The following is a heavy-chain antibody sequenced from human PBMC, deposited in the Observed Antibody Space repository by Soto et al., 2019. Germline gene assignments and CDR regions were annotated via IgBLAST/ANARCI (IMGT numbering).Heavy chain of an antibody. CDR1: GFTFSVYS. CDR2: ISATSETI. V-gene: IGHV3-48*01. J-gene: IGHJ4*02. CDR3: ATDHSTSSAFDY. Sequence: GGSLRLSCAASGFTFSVYSMNWVRQAPGKGLEWVSYISATSETIYYADSLKGRITISRDNVKNSLYLQMSSLRAEDTAVYYCATDHSTSSAFDYWGQGTQVTVSS. D-gene: IGHD6-6*01.